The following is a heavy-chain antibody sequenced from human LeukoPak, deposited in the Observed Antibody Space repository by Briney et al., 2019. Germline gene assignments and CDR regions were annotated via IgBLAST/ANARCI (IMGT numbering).Heavy chain of an antibody. J-gene: IGHJ4*02. V-gene: IGHV3-23*01. CDR3: AKGRGIVVVPAAMVFDY. CDR2: ISGSGGST. Sequence: GASLRLSCAASGFAFSNYAMSWVRQAPGKGLEWVSAISGSGGSTYYADSVKGRFTISRDNSKNTLYLQMNSLRAEDTAVYYCAKGRGIVVVPAAMVFDYWGQGTLVTVSS. D-gene: IGHD2-2*01. CDR1: GFAFSNYA.